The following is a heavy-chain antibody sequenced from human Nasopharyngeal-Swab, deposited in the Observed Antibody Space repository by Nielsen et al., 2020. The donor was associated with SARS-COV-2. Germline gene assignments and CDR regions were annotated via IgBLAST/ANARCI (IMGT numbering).Heavy chain of an antibody. D-gene: IGHD2-2*01. J-gene: IGHJ6*02. CDR3: ARRGRCSGSSCDMDV. CDR1: GYTFNNYY. Sequence: ASVKVSCKASGYTFNNYYIHWVRQAPGQGLEWMGMINPGSGGTTDAQKFQGRVTMTRDKSTSTVFMDLSSLRSEDTAVYYCARRGRCSGSSCDMDVWGQGTTVTVSS. CDR2: INPGSGGT. V-gene: IGHV1-46*02.